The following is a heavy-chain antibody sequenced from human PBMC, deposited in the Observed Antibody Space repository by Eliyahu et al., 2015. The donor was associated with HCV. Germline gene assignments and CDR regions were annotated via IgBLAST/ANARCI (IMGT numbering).Heavy chain of an antibody. J-gene: IGHJ6*02. CDR3: ARMSGLSGEYGMDV. CDR2: IDWDDDK. CDR1: GFSXSTSGMC. Sequence: QVTLRESGPALVKPTQTLTLTCTFXGFSXSTSGMCVSWIRQPPGKALEWLALIDWDDDKYYSTSLKTXLTISKDTSKNQVVLKMTNMDPVDTATYYCARMSGLSGEYGMDVWGQGTTVTVSS. D-gene: IGHD3-16*01. V-gene: IGHV2-70*01.